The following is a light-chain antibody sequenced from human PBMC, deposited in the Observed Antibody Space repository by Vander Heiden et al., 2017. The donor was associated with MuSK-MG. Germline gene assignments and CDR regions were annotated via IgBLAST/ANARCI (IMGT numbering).Light chain of an antibody. J-gene: IGKJ4*01. CDR3: QQRGNWPLT. CDR2: DAS. Sequence: EIVLTQLPFILLLSPGERVSTSCRASQSADTYVAWYQQKPGQAPRLLIYDASDRATGIPARFSGSGSGTDFTLTINSLEPEDFAVYYCQQRGNWPLTFGGGTKVEIK. V-gene: IGKV3-11*01. CDR1: QSADTY.